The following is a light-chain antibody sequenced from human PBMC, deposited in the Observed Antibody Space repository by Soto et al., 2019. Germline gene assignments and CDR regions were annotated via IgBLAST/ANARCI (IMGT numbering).Light chain of an antibody. CDR3: GTWDGSLSANWV. CDR2: ESD. V-gene: IGLV1-51*02. J-gene: IGLJ3*02. Sequence: QSVLTQPPSVSAAPGQKVTISCSGSSSNIGNNYVSWYQQLPGTAPKLLIYESDKRPSGIPDRFSGSKSGTSATLGISGRQTGDEADYYCGTWDGSLSANWVFGGGTQLTVL. CDR1: SSNIGNNY.